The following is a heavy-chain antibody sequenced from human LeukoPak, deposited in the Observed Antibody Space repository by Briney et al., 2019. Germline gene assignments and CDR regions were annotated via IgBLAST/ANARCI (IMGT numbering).Heavy chain of an antibody. J-gene: IGHJ1*01. D-gene: IGHD6-19*01. CDR1: GGSISSSSYY. CDR2: IYYSGST. V-gene: IGHV4-39*01. Sequence: SETLSPTCTVSGGSISSSSYYWGWIRQPPGKGLEWIGSIYYSGSTYYNPSLKSRVTVSVDTSKNQFSLKLSSVTAADTAVYYCARRRGWYDIFQHWGQGTLVTVSS. CDR3: ARRRGWYDIFQH.